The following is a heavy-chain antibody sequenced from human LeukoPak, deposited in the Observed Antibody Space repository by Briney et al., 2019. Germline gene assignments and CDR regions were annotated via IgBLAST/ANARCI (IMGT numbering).Heavy chain of an antibody. CDR3: ARHGRHMAARRNWFDP. CDR1: GGSISSGGYS. V-gene: IGHV4-30-2*01. Sequence: SQTLSLTCAVSGGSISSGGYSWSWIRQPPGKGLEWIGYIYHSGSTYYNPSLKSRVTISVDTSKNQFSLKLSSVTAADTAVYYCARHGRHMAARRNWFDPWGQGTLVTVSS. D-gene: IGHD6-6*01. CDR2: IYHSGST. J-gene: IGHJ5*02.